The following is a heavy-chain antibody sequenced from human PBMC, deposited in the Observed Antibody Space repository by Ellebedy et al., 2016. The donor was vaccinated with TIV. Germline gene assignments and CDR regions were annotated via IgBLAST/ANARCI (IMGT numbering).Heavy chain of an antibody. CDR1: KYSFTNYW. CDR2: IDPSDSYT. D-gene: IGHD4-11*01. Sequence: PGGSLRLSCKGSKYSFTNYWISWVRQMPGKGLEWMGTIDPSDSYTNYSPSFQGHVTISADKSISTAYLQWSSLKASDTAMYYCARHETVSGPFDYWGQGTLVTVSS. CDR3: ARHETVSGPFDY. V-gene: IGHV5-10-1*01. J-gene: IGHJ4*02.